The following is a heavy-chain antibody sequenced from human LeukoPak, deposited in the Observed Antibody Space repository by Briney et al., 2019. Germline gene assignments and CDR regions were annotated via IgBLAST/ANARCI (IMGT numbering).Heavy chain of an antibody. CDR1: GFTFSNYA. J-gene: IGHJ6*02. CDR2: ISGSGGST. V-gene: IGHV3-23*01. Sequence: PGGSLRLSCAASGFTFSNYAMSWVRQAPGKGLEWVSAISGSGGSTYYADSVKGRFTISRDNSKNTQYLQMNSLRAEDTAVYYCAKDKGWGYSTYDYYGMDVWGQGTTVTVSS. CDR3: AKDKGWGYSTYDYYGMDV. D-gene: IGHD1-26*01.